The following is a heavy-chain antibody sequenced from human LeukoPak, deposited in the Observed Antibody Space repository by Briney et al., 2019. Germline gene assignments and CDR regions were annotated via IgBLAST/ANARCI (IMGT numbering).Heavy chain of an antibody. V-gene: IGHV4-34*01. J-gene: IGHJ4*02. CDR2: INHSGST. CDR3: ARPLPGSSGYYFDY. Sequence: PSETLSLTCAVYGGSFSGYYWSWIRQPPGKGLEWIGEINHSGSTNYNPSLKSRVTISVDTSKNQFSLKLSSVTAADTAVYYCARPLPGSSGYYFDYWGQGTLVTVSS. D-gene: IGHD3-22*01. CDR1: GGSFSGYY.